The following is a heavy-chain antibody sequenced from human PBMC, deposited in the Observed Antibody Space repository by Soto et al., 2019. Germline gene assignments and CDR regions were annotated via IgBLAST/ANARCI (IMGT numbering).Heavy chain of an antibody. D-gene: IGHD3-9*01. CDR2: INHSGST. J-gene: IGHJ4*02. V-gene: IGHV4-34*01. CDR1: GGSFSGYY. CDR3: ARGNLNDIPCDILTGYCLGSYYFDY. Sequence: PSETLSLTCAVYGGSFSGYYWSWIRQPPGKGLEWIGEINHSGSTNYNPSLKSRVTISVDTSKNQFSLKLSSVTAADTAVYYCARGNLNDIPCDILTGYCLGSYYFDYWGQGTLVTVSS.